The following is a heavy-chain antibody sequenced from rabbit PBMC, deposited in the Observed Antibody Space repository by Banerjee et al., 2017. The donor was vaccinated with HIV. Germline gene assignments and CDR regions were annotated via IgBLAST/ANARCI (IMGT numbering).Heavy chain of an antibody. CDR2: IITSSGSI. D-gene: IGHD1-1*01. CDR3: ARRSSSSGADYYPL. V-gene: IGHV1S45*01. CDR1: GFDLSSYHY. J-gene: IGHJ4*01. Sequence: QEQLKETGGGLVQPGGSLTLTCTASGFDLSSYHYMCWVRQAPGKGLESVACIITSSGSIWYASWVNGRFTISKTSSTTVTVQMTSLTAADTATYFCARRSSSSGADYYPLWGQGTLVTVS.